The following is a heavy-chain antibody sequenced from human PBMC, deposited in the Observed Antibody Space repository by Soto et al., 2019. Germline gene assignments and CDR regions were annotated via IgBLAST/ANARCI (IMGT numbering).Heavy chain of an antibody. D-gene: IGHD6-6*01. CDR2: INAHSGGT. CDR1: GFSFTGYY. V-gene: IGHV1-2*02. Sequence: ASVKVSCEASGFSFTGYYIHWLLQAPGQGLEWMGWINAHSGGTEYAQKFQGRVTLTRDTSIATAYLTLTSLTSDDTALYYCAKDLTRQLAYWLDPWGQGTQVTVSS. CDR3: AKDLTRQLAYWLDP. J-gene: IGHJ5*02.